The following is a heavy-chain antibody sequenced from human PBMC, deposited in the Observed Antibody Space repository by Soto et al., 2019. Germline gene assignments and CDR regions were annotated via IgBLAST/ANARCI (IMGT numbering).Heavy chain of an antibody. V-gene: IGHV4-39*01. CDR1: GGSISSSSYY. CDR3: SRHGRYGNYSGWFDP. CDR2: IYYSGST. J-gene: IGHJ5*02. D-gene: IGHD4-17*01. Sequence: SETLSLTCTVSGGSISSSSYYWGWIREPPGKGLDWIGSIYYSGSTYYNPSLKSRVTISVDTSKNQFSLKLSSVTAADTAVYYCSRHGRYGNYSGWFDPWGQGTLVTVS.